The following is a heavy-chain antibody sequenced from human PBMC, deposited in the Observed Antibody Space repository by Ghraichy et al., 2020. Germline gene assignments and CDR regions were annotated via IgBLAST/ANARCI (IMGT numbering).Heavy chain of an antibody. CDR1: GFTLSSHS. J-gene: IGHJ4*02. Sequence: GQSLNISCAASGFTLSSHSLNWVRQAPGEGLEWVSSISGSSSYIYYADSVKGRFTISRDNAKSSLYLQMNSLRAEDTAVYYCARGGGPGYSTNWEFFDYWGQGSLVTVSS. CDR3: ARGGGPGYSTNWEFFDY. D-gene: IGHD6-13*01. CDR2: ISGSSSYI. V-gene: IGHV3-21*01.